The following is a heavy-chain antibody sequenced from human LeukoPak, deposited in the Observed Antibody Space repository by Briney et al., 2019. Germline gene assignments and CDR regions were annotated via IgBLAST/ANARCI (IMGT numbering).Heavy chain of an antibody. D-gene: IGHD3-3*01. CDR3: ARDRGYDFWSGPYWYFDL. CDR2: IYTSGST. CDR1: GGSISSGSYY. V-gene: IGHV4-61*02. J-gene: IGHJ2*01. Sequence: PSQTLSLTCTVSGGSISSGSYYWSWIRQPAGKGLEWIGRIYTSGSTNYNPSLKSRVTISVDTSKNQFSLKLSSVTAADTAVYYCARDRGYDFWSGPYWYFDLWGRGTLVTVSS.